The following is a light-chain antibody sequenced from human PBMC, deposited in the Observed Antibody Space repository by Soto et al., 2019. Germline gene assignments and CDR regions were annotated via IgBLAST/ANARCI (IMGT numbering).Light chain of an antibody. CDR3: KSYAGSNTYV. Sequence: QSVLAQPPSASGSPGQSVTISCTGTKXDIGVYDFVSWYQHHPGKAPRLIIYEVVRRPSGVPDRFSGSKSGNTASLTVSGLQAADEADYFCKSYAGSNTYVFGSGTKVTLL. J-gene: IGLJ1*01. CDR1: KXDIGVYDF. CDR2: EVV. V-gene: IGLV2-8*01.